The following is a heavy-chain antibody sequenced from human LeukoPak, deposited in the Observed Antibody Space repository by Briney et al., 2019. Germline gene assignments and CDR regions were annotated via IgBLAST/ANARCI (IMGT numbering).Heavy chain of an antibody. J-gene: IGHJ3*02. Sequence: ASVKVSCKASGYTFTGYYMHWLRQAPGQGLEWMGWINPNSGGTNYAQKFQGRVTMTRDTSISTAYMELSRLRSDDTAVYYCARGFSYYDSSGYLHVGFDIWGQGTMVTVSS. V-gene: IGHV1-2*02. CDR3: ARGFSYYDSSGYLHVGFDI. CDR1: GYTFTGYY. D-gene: IGHD3-22*01. CDR2: INPNSGGT.